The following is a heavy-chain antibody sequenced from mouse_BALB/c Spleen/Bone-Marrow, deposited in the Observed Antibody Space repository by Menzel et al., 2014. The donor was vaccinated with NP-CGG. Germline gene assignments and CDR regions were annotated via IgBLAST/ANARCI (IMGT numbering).Heavy chain of an antibody. CDR1: GFNIKDTY. CDR2: IDPANGNT. V-gene: IGHV14-3*02. Sequence: VQLQQSGAELVKPGASVKLSCTASGFNIKDTYMHWVKQRPEQGLEWIGRIDPANGNTKYDPKFQGKATITADTSSNTAYLQLGSLTSEDTAVYYCARWLRRYYAMDYWGQGTSVTVSS. J-gene: IGHJ4*01. CDR3: ARWLRRYYAMDY. D-gene: IGHD2-2*01.